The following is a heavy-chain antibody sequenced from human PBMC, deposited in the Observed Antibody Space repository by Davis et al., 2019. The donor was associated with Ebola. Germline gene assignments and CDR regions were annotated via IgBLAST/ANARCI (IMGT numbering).Heavy chain of an antibody. CDR1: GGSFSGYY. V-gene: IGHV4-34*01. CDR3: ARAVGATGSWFDP. CDR2: INHSGNT. D-gene: IGHD1-26*01. J-gene: IGHJ5*02. Sequence: MPSETLSLTCAVYGGSFSGYYWSWIRQPPGKGLAWLGEINHSGNTNYNPSLKSRVTISVDTSKNQFSLKLRSVTAADTAVYYCARAVGATGSWFDPWGQGTLVTVSS.